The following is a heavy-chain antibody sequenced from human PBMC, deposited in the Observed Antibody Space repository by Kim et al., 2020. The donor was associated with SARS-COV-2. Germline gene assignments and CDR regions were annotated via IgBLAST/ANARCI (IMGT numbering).Heavy chain of an antibody. CDR1: GFMFSSSC. CDR2: INRDGSRK. Sequence: GGSLRLSCSASGFMFSSSCMTWVRQAPGKGLEWVGNINRDGSRKNSVGSLRGRFTISRDNTRNSLYLQMESLRAEDTAVYYCTTKYYWGQGTLVTVSS. CDR3: TTKYY. J-gene: IGHJ4*02. V-gene: IGHV3-7*01.